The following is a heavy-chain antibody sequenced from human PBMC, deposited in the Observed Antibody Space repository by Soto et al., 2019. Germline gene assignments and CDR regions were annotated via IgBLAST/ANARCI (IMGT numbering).Heavy chain of an antibody. CDR2: IYHSGST. J-gene: IGHJ5*02. Sequence: QLQLQESGSGLVKPSQTLSLTCAVSGGSISSGGYSWSWIRQPPGKGLEWIGYIYHSGSTYYNPSPKSRVTIAVDRSKNHFSVKLIAVTAADTAVYYCARWWMYAPRFDPWGHGTLVTVSS. CDR1: GGSISSGGYS. V-gene: IGHV4-30-2*01. D-gene: IGHD2-8*01. CDR3: ARWWMYAPRFDP.